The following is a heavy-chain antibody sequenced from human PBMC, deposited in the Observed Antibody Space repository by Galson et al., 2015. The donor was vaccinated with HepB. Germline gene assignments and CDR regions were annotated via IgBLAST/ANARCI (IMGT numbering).Heavy chain of an antibody. CDR1: GFTYNYAW. J-gene: IGHJ6*02. CDR3: TTDDPTFGITMAGPDYYYNGGDV. V-gene: IGHV3-15*01. D-gene: IGHD6-19*01. Sequence: SLRLSCAASGFTYNYAWMTWVRQAPGKGLEWVGRIKSRTDGGTTDYAAPVKGRFTISRDDSKKILYLQMNGLKTEDTAVYYCTTDDPTFGITMAGPDYYYNGGDVWGQGTAVTVSS. CDR2: IKSRTDGGTT.